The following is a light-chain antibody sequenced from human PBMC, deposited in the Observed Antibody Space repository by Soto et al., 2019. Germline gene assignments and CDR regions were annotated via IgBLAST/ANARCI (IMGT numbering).Light chain of an antibody. V-gene: IGKV3-20*01. J-gene: IGKJ1*01. CDR2: GAS. CDR3: QQYASSPRT. CDR1: QSVSSSF. Sequence: EIELTQSPCTLSLSPGERATLSCRASQSVSSSFLAWYQQKPGQAPRLLIYGASSMATGIPDRFSGSGSGTDFTLTISRLEPEDFAVYYCQQYASSPRTFGQGTKVEIK.